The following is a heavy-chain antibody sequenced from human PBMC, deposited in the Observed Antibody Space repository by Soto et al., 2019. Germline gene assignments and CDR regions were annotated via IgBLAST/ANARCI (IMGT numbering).Heavy chain of an antibody. D-gene: IGHD4-4*01. V-gene: IGHV4-30-4*01. J-gene: IGHJ5*02. CDR3: ARDRPTENWFDP. CDR1: GGSISSGDYY. CDR2: IYYTGST. Sequence: QVQLQESGPGLVKPSQTLSLTCTVSGGSISSGDYYWRWLRQPPGKGLEWIGYIYYTGSTNYNPSLKSRVPMSVDTSKNQFSLKLSSVTAADTAVYYCARDRPTENWFDPWGQGTLVAVSS.